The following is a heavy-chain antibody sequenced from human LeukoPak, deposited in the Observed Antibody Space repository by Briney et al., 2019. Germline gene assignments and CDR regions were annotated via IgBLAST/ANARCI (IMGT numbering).Heavy chain of an antibody. D-gene: IGHD5-18*01. CDR2: ISITGDNT. J-gene: IGHJ4*02. Sequence: PGGSLRLSCSASGFSFSSYAMHWVRQAPGKGLEYVSTISITGDNTYYADSVKGRFTISRDNSKNTLYLQMSSLRAEDTAVYYCAKDQEYSYDYWGQGTQVTVSS. CDR1: GFSFSSYA. V-gene: IGHV3-64D*06. CDR3: AKDQEYSYDY.